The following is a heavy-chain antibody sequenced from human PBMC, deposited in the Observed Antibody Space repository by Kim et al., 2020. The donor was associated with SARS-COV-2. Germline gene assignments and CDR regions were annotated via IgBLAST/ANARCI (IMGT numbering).Heavy chain of an antibody. CDR3: AREGAGSSGFDY. CDR2: ISYDGSNK. V-gene: IGHV3-30-3*01. Sequence: GGSLRLSCAAYGFTFSSYAMHWVRQAPGKGLEWVAVISYDGSNKYYADSVKGRFTISRDNSKNTLYLQMNSLRAEDTAVYYCAREGAGSSGFDYWGQGTLVTVSS. J-gene: IGHJ4*02. CDR1: GFTFSSYA. D-gene: IGHD6-19*01.